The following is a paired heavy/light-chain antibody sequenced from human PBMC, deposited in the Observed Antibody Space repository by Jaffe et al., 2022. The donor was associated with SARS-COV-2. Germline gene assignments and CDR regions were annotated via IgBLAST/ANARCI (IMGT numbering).Heavy chain of an antibody. CDR2: ISGSGGRT. CDR1: GFTFSDYA. Sequence: EVQLLESGGGLVQPGGSLRLSCAASGFTFSDYAMSWVRQAPGKGLEWVSDISGSGGRTNYADSVKGRFTISRDQSKNTLYLQMNSLRAEDTAVYYCAKWVGVVEVTAIQYYFDYWGQGTLVTVSS. V-gene: IGHV3-23*01. J-gene: IGHJ4*02. CDR3: AKWVGVVEVTAIQYYFDY. D-gene: IGHD2-21*02.
Light chain of an antibody. CDR3: QQYNNWPRNT. Sequence: EIVMTQSPASLSVSPGESATLSCRASQSVSTNLAWYQQKPGQAPRLLIYGASTRATGIPARFSGSGSGTEFTLTISSLQSEDFAVYYCQQYNNWPRNTFGQGTELEIK. CDR2: GAS. CDR1: QSVSTN. V-gene: IGKV3-15*01. J-gene: IGKJ2*01.